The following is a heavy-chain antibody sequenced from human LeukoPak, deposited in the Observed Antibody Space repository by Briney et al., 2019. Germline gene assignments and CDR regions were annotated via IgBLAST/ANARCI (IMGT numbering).Heavy chain of an antibody. Sequence: PGGSLTLSCAASGFTFSSYSMNWVRHAQGKGLEWVSSISSSSSYIYYEDSVKGRFTISRDNAKNSLYLQMNSLRAEDTAVYYCARRHGMDVWGKGTTVTVSS. CDR1: GFTFSSYS. CDR2: ISSSSSYI. J-gene: IGHJ6*04. V-gene: IGHV3-21*01. CDR3: ARRHGMDV.